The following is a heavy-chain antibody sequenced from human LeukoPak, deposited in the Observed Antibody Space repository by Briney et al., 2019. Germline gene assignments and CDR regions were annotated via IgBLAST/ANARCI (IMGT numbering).Heavy chain of an antibody. J-gene: IGHJ3*02. D-gene: IGHD2-2*01. CDR2: ISYDGSNK. Sequence: LSGGSLRLSCAASGFTFSSNGMYWVRQAPGKGLEWVAVISYDGSNKYYADSVKGRFTISRDNSKNTLYLQMNSLRAEDTAVYYCAVYCSSTSCYSAFDIWGQGTMVTVSS. CDR3: AVYCSSTSCYSAFDI. V-gene: IGHV3-30*19. CDR1: GFTFSSNG.